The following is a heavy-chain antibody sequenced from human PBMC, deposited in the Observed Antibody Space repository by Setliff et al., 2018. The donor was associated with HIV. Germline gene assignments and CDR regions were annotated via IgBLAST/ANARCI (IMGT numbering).Heavy chain of an antibody. V-gene: IGHV3-23*01. CDR3: AKDRGAAAGPYYFDF. CDR2: ISGSGGSI. J-gene: IGHJ4*02. D-gene: IGHD6-13*01. Sequence: GGSLRLSCAASGFTFSSYAMSWVRQAPGKGLEWVSAISGSGGSIYYADSVKGRFSTSRDNAKNSLYLQMNSLRTEDMALYYCAKDRGAAAGPYYFDFWGQGTLVTVSS. CDR1: GFTFSSYA.